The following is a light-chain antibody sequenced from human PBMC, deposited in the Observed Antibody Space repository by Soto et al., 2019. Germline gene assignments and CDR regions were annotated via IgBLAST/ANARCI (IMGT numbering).Light chain of an antibody. CDR1: NTDLGVYGY. Sequence: SALAQPASVSGSFGQSITISCSGPNTDLGVYGYVSWYQHQPGKAPKLLIYDVNNRPSGISDRFSGSKSGDTASLTISGLQAEDEADYFCFSKISGFVYGFGTGTKLTVL. J-gene: IGLJ1*01. V-gene: IGLV2-14*01. CDR3: FSKISGFVYG. CDR2: DVN.